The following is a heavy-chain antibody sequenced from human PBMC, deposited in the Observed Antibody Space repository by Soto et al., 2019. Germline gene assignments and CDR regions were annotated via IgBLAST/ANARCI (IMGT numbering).Heavy chain of an antibody. Sequence: QVQLQESGPGLVKPSQTLSLTCTVSGGSISSGDYYWSWIRQPPGKGLEWIGYIYYSGSTYYNPSLKSRVTISVDTATPQFSLQLSSVTAADTAVYYCARGSYYYDSSGYYHYWGQRTLVTVSS. J-gene: IGHJ4*02. D-gene: IGHD3-22*01. CDR3: ARGSYYYDSSGYYHY. CDR2: IYYSGST. CDR1: GGSISSGDYY. V-gene: IGHV4-30-4*01.